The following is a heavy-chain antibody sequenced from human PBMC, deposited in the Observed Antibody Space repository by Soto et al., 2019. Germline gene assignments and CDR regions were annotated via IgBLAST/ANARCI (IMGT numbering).Heavy chain of an antibody. V-gene: IGHV1-69*13. J-gene: IGHJ6*02. Sequence: ASVKVSCKASGGNFRRYAISWVRQAPGQGLEWMGGILPIFGSPSHAQKFRDGVTITADESTSTAYLELTSLTSEDTAIYYCVFGDCTSSSCSYYFYGLDVWGQGTTVTVSS. D-gene: IGHD2-2*01. CDR3: VFGDCTSSSCSYYFYGLDV. CDR2: ILPIFGSP. CDR1: GGNFRRYA.